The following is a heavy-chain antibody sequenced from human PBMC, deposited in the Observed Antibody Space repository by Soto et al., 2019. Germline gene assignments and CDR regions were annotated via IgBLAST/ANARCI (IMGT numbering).Heavy chain of an antibody. J-gene: IGHJ6*02. D-gene: IGHD2-21*02. CDR3: ARDLEDMVVVTFGMDV. V-gene: IGHV1-3*05. CDR1: GYTFTSYA. CDR2: INTGNGNT. Sequence: QVQLVQSGAEEKKPGASVKVSCKASGYTFTSYAIHWVRQAPGQRLEWMGWINTGNGNTKYSQKFQGRVTITRDTSASTDNMELSSLSSEDTAVYYCARDLEDMVVVTFGMDVWGQGTTVTVSS.